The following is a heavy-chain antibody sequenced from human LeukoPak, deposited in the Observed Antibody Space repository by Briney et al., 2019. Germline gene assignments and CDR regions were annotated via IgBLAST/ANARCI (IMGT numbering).Heavy chain of an antibody. Sequence: ASVKVSCKASGYTFTSYGISWVRQAPGQGLEWMGWISAYNGNTSYAQKLQGRVTMTTDTSTSTAYMELRSLRSDDTAVYYCARRPLPGYYYYYGMDVWGQGTTVTVSS. V-gene: IGHV1-18*01. D-gene: IGHD6-6*01. CDR2: ISAYNGNT. J-gene: IGHJ6*02. CDR1: GYTFTSYG. CDR3: ARRPLPGYYYYYGMDV.